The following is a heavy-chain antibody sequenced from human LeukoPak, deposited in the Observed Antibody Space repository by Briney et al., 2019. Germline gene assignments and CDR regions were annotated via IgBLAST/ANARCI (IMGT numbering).Heavy chain of an antibody. CDR2: IYYSGST. Sequence: SETLSLTCIVSGGSISSYYWSWIRQPPGKGLEWIGYIYYSGSTNYNPSLKSRVTISVDTSKNQFSLKLSSVTAADTAVYYCARDSDYAVDYWGQGTLVTVSS. D-gene: IGHD4-17*01. CDR3: ARDSDYAVDY. J-gene: IGHJ4*02. V-gene: IGHV4-59*01. CDR1: GGSISSYY.